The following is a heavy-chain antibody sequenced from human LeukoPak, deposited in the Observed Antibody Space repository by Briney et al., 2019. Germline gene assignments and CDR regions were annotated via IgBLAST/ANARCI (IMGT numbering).Heavy chain of an antibody. Sequence: SETLSFICTVSGGSISSYYWTWIRQPPGKGLEWIGYVSYSGTTKYNPSLKSRVTMSVDISKNRLSLRLSSVTAADTVVYYCARSGYSYDSAVYWNFDLWGRGTLVTVSS. CDR2: VSYSGTT. CDR1: GGSISSYY. D-gene: IGHD5-18*01. V-gene: IGHV4-59*01. CDR3: ARSGYSYDSAVYWNFDL. J-gene: IGHJ2*01.